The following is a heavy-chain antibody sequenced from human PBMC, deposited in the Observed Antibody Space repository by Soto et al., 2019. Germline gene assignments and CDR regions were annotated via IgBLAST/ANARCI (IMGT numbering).Heavy chain of an antibody. CDR1: GFTFSDYY. D-gene: IGHD4-17*01. CDR3: ARDVPTTVTTPGAFDT. CDR2: ISSSSSYT. V-gene: IGHV3-11*05. Sequence: PGGSLILSCAASGFTFSDYYMSWIRQAPGKGLEWVSYISSSSSYTNYADSVKGRFTISRDNAKNSLYLQMNSLRSEDTAVYYCARDVPTTVTTPGAFDTWGQETMVTVSS. J-gene: IGHJ3*02.